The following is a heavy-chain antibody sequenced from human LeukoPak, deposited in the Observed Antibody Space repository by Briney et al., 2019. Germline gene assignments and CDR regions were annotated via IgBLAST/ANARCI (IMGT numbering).Heavy chain of an antibody. CDR1: GGSISSGGYS. CDR3: ARGGSPYDSSGYTFDY. CDR2: IYHSGST. V-gene: IGHV4-30-2*01. J-gene: IGHJ4*02. D-gene: IGHD3-22*01. Sequence: KSSETLSLTCAVSGGSISSGGYSWSWIRQPPGKGLEWIGYIYHSGSTYYNPSLKSRVTISVDRSKNQFSLKLSSVTAAGTAVYYCARGGSPYDSSGYTFDYWGQGTLVTVSS.